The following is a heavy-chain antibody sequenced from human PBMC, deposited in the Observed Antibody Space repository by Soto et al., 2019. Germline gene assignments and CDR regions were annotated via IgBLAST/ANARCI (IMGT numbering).Heavy chain of an antibody. D-gene: IGHD6-19*01. CDR1: GYTFTSYA. CDR3: ARDLGGWPDY. Sequence: QVQLVQSGAEVKKPGASLKVSCKASGYTFTSYAIHWVRQAPGQRLEWMGWINAGNGNTKYSQKFQDRVTITRATSASTAYMELSSLRSEDTAVYYCARDLGGWPDYWGQGTLVTVSS. J-gene: IGHJ4*02. CDR2: INAGNGNT. V-gene: IGHV1-3*01.